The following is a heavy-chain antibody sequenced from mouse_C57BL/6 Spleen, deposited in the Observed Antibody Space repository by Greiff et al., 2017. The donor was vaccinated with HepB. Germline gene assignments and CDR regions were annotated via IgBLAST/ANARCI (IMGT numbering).Heavy chain of an antibody. CDR2: IDPSDSYT. D-gene: IGHD1-1*01. CDR1: GYTFTSYW. J-gene: IGHJ2*01. V-gene: IGHV1-69*01. CDR3: ARGTTDRFDD. Sequence: QVQLKQPGAELVMPGASVKLSCKASGYTFTSYWMHWVKQRPGQGLEWIGEIDPSDSYTNYNQKFKGKSTLTVDKSSSTAYMQLSSLTSEDSAVYYGARGTTDRFDDWGQGTTLTVSS.